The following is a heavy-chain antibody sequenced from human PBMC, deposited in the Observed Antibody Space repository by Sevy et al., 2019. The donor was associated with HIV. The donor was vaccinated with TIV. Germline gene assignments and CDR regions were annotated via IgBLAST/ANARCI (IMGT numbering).Heavy chain of an antibody. CDR3: VEWGAGTAMGAYSTSWYVDS. D-gene: IGHD6-13*01. Sequence: GGSLRLSCAASGFTFSSYAMSWVRQAPGKGLEWVSAISGSGVSTYYADSVKGRFTISRDNSKNTLSLQLNSLRAEDTGIYFWVEWGAGTAMGAYSTSWYVDSWGQGTLVTVSS. V-gene: IGHV3-23*01. J-gene: IGHJ4*02. CDR2: ISGSGVST. CDR1: GFTFSSYA.